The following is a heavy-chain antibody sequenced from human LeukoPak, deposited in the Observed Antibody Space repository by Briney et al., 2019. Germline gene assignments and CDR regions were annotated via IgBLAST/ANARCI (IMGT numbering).Heavy chain of an antibody. V-gene: IGHV4-59*01. CDR3: ARDQGYAFDI. Sequence: SVTLTLTCTVSGGSISNYYWSWIRQPPGKGLEWIGYIYYSGSTNYNPSLKSRVTISVDTSKNQFSLKLSSMTAADTAVYYCARDQGYAFDIWGQGTMVTVSS. J-gene: IGHJ3*02. CDR1: GGSISNYY. CDR2: IYYSGST.